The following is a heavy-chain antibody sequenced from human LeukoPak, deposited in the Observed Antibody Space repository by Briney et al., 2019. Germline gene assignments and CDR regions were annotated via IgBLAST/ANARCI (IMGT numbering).Heavy chain of an antibody. CDR3: ARDSGDWSVDY. CDR2: IKPIDDTT. V-gene: IGHV1-46*01. CDR1: GYPFTSYH. Sequence: GASVKVSCKTSGYPFTSYHMHWVRQAPGQGLEWMGIIKPIDDTTSFTQKFQGRLTTTRDTSTSTVFMELTSLRSEDTALYYCARDSGDWSVDYWGQGTLVTVSS. D-gene: IGHD2-21*02. J-gene: IGHJ4*02.